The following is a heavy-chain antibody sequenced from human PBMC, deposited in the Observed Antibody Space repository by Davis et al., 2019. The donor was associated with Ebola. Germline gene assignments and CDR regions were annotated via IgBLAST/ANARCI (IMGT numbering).Heavy chain of an antibody. CDR3: AKQRGVGAIDYDY. V-gene: IGHV3-23*01. D-gene: IGHD1-26*01. J-gene: IGHJ4*02. CDR1: GFTFSSYA. Sequence: GESLKISCAASGFTFSSYAMSWVRQAPGKGLEWVSGISDSGGVTYYADSVKGRFTTFRDNPKNTLYLQMNSLRADDTAVYYCAKQRGVGAIDYDYWGRGTVVTVSS. CDR2: ISDSGGVT.